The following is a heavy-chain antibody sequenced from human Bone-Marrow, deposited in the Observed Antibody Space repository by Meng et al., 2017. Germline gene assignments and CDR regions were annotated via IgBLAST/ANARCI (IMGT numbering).Heavy chain of an antibody. CDR2: LDPTTGGT. D-gene: IGHD5-12*01. J-gene: IGHJ3*02. CDR3: ARSNGPEFDTGSGYFADALDI. CDR1: GYRLTHYY. Sequence: SVPVSRLASGYRLTHYYLHWVRQAPGQGLEWMGWLDPTTGGTRYAQELQGRVSMTRDTSINTAYMERRWLTSDDRALYYCARSNGPEFDTGSGYFADALDIWGQGTLVTISS. V-gene: IGHV1-2*02.